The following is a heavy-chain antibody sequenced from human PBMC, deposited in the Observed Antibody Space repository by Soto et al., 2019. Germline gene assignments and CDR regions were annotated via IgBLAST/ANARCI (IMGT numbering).Heavy chain of an antibody. Sequence: SETLSLTCTVSGGSISSYYWSWIRQPPGKGLEWIGYIYYSGSTNYNPSLKSRVTISVDTSKNQFSLKLSSVTAADTAVYYCARQGDGYYYYGMDVWGQGTTVTVSS. D-gene: IGHD1-26*01. CDR3: ARQGDGYYYYGMDV. CDR1: GGSISSYY. CDR2: IYYSGST. J-gene: IGHJ6*02. V-gene: IGHV4-59*08.